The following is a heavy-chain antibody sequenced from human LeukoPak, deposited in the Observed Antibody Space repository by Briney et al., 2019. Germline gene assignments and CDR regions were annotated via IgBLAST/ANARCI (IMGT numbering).Heavy chain of an antibody. CDR1: GDTVSGNSGA. J-gene: IGHJ4*02. CDR2: TYYMSKWFH. Sequence: SQTLSLTCAISGDTVSGNSGAWIWIRQSPSRGLEWLGRTYYMSKWFHDYAISVKGRTIISPDTANNQFSLHLSSVTADDTGVYYCARALERYYFDFWGQGTLVTVSS. V-gene: IGHV6-1*01. CDR3: ARALERYYFDF. D-gene: IGHD1-1*01.